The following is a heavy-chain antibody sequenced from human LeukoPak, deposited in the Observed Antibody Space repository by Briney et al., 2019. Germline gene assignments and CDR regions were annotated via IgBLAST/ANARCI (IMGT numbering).Heavy chain of an antibody. CDR3: ATRASGGNSYYFDY. V-gene: IGHV3-23*01. J-gene: IGHJ4*02. CDR2: ISGSGGST. CDR1: GFTFSSYA. D-gene: IGHD4-23*01. Sequence: GGSLRLSCAASGFTFSSYAMSWVRQAPGKGLEWVSAISGSGGSTYYADSVKGRFTISRGNSKNTLYLQMNSLRAEDTAVYYCATRASGGNSYYFDYWGQGTLVTVSS.